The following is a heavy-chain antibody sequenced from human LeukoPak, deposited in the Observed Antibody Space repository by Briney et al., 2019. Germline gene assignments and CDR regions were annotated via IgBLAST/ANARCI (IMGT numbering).Heavy chain of an antibody. CDR1: GCSISTFY. CDR2: IHTSGRT. CDR3: AREGSMTARPFVSIDY. V-gene: IGHV4-4*07. Sequence: PSETLSLTCTVSGCSISTFYWSWIRQPAGKGLEWIGRIHTSGRTDYNPSLKSRVTMSVDTSKNQFSLKLSSVTAADTAVYYCAREGSMTARPFVSIDYWGQGTLVTVSS. D-gene: IGHD6-6*01. J-gene: IGHJ4*02.